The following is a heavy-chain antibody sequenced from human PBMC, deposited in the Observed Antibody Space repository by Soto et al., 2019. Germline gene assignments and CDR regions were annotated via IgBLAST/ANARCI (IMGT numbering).Heavy chain of an antibody. V-gene: IGHV4-39*01. D-gene: IGHD1-1*01. Sequence: QLQLQESGPGLVKPSETLSLTCTVSGGSISNNNYHWGWIRQPPGKGLEWIGSIYYAGNTYYSPSLRGRSTISAAPSKTKFSLGVSPGTAAATAVYSWARWQSGTPGDSWGQEPRSPSPQ. CDR1: GGSISNNNYH. CDR2: IYYAGNT. CDR3: ARWQSGTPGDS. J-gene: IGHJ5*01.